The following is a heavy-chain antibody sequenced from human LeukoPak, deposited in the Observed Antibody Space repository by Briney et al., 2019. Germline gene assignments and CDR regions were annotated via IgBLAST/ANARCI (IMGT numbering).Heavy chain of an antibody. D-gene: IGHD2-2*02. CDR3: ARAPARYCSSTSCYTNWFDP. Sequence: ASVKVSCKASGGTFSSYAISWVRQAPGQGLEWMGGIIPIFGKANYAQKFQGRVTITTDESTSTAYMELSSLRSGDTAVYYCARAPARYCSSTSCYTNWFDPWGQGTLVTVSS. V-gene: IGHV1-69*05. J-gene: IGHJ5*02. CDR1: GGTFSSYA. CDR2: IIPIFGKA.